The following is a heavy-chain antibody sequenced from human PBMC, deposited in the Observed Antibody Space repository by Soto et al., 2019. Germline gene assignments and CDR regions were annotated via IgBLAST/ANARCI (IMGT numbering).Heavy chain of an antibody. CDR2: IYHSGST. D-gene: IGHD3-22*01. CDR3: ARRKYYYDSSGYYQPYYGMDV. V-gene: IGHV4-4*02. Sequence: SETLSLTCAVSGGSISSSNWWSWVRQPPGKGLEWIGEIYHSGSTNYNPSLKSRVTISVDESKNQFSLKLSSVTAADTAVYYCARRKYYYDSSGYYQPYYGMDVWGQGTTVTVSS. CDR1: GGSISSSNW. J-gene: IGHJ6*02.